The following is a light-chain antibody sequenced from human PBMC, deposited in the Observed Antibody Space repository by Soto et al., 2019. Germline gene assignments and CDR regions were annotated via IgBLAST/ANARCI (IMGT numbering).Light chain of an antibody. J-gene: IGKJ2*01. Sequence: DIQMTQSPSTVSASVGDRVAITCRASQSISTSLAWYQQKPGKAPRLLIYRASSLEEGVPSRFSGSGSGTAFTLTIGGLQPDDFATYYCQQYAAHSQVTFGQGTKLES. CDR2: RAS. CDR3: QQYAAHSQVT. V-gene: IGKV1-5*03. CDR1: QSISTS.